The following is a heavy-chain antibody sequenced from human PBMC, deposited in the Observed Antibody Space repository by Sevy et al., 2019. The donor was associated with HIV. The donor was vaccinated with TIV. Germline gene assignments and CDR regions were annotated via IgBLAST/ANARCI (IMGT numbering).Heavy chain of an antibody. J-gene: IGHJ4*02. CDR2: ISYNGDGK. CDR3: ARDRGIRQIAILYHFDY. D-gene: IGHD2-8*01. Sequence: GGSLRLSCRASGFTLSHRALHWVRQTPGMGLEWIASISYNGDGKVYADSVEGRFSMQRDNSENTLYLQMTSLRTEDTSVYFCARDRGIRQIAILYHFDYWGLGTLVTVSS. V-gene: IGHV3-30-3*01. CDR1: GFTLSHRA.